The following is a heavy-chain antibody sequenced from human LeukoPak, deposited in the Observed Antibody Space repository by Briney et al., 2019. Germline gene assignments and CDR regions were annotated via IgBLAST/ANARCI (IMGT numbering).Heavy chain of an antibody. D-gene: IGHD3-10*01. J-gene: IGHJ4*02. V-gene: IGHV4-59*08. CDR3: ARRKFGEYPFDY. CDR2: FYYSGST. CDR1: GGSISSYY. Sequence: ASETLSLTCTVSGGSISSYYWSWIRQPPGKGLEWIGYFYYSGSTNYNPSLKSRVTISVDTSKNQFSLKLSSVTAADTAVYYCARRKFGEYPFDYWGQGTLVTVSS.